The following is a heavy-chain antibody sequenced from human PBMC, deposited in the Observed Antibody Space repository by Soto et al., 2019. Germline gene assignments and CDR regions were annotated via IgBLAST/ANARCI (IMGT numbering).Heavy chain of an antibody. J-gene: IGHJ6*02. D-gene: IGHD2-2*01. CDR2: IIPIFGTA. Sequence: RASVKVSCKASRCTFSSYAISWVRQAPGQGLEWMGGIIPIFGTANYSQKFQGRVTITADKSTSTAYMELSSLRSEDTAVYYCASRYCSSTSCYSRGYYYYGMDVWGQGTTVT. CDR3: ASRYCSSTSCYSRGYYYYGMDV. V-gene: IGHV1-69*06. CDR1: RCTFSSYA.